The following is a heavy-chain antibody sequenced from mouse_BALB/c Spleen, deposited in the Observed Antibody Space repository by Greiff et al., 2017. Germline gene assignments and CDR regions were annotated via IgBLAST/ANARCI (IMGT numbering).Heavy chain of an antibody. V-gene: IGHV5-9-3*01. CDR1: GFTFSSYA. CDR2: ISSGGSYT. D-gene: IGHD1-2*01. CDR3: ARPALLRPYAMDY. Sequence: EVKLVESGGGLVKPGGSLKLSCAASGFTFSSYAMSWVRQTPEKRLEWVATISSGGSYTYYPDSVKGRFTISRDNAKNTLYLQMSSLRSEDTAMYYCARPALLRPYAMDYWGQGTSVTVSS. J-gene: IGHJ4*01.